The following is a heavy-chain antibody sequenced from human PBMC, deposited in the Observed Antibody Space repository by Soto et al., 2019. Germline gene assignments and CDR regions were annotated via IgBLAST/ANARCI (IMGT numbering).Heavy chain of an antibody. D-gene: IGHD7-27*01. CDR1: GYSFTSYW. V-gene: IGHV5-51*01. CDR2: IYPGDSDT. J-gene: IGHJ6*02. Sequence: GESLKISCQVSGYSFTSYWVAWVRQQPGKGLEWMGFIYPGDSDTRYSPSFQGQVTISADKSISTAYLQWRSLEASDTAIYHCARQPAWGALRAGMDVWGPGTTVTVSS. CDR3: ARQPAWGALRAGMDV.